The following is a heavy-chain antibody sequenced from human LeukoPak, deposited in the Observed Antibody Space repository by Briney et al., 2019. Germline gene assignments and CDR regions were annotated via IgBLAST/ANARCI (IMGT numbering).Heavy chain of an antibody. CDR3: AKVPDFGVGYYYYYMDV. D-gene: IGHD3-3*01. CDR1: GFTFSSYA. CDR2: ISYDGSNK. Sequence: SLRLSCAASGFTFSSYAMHWVRQAPGKGLEWVAVISYDGSNKYYADSVKGRFTISRDNSKNTLYLQMNSLRAEDTAVYYCAKVPDFGVGYYYYYMDVWGKGATVTVSS. J-gene: IGHJ6*03. V-gene: IGHV3-30-3*01.